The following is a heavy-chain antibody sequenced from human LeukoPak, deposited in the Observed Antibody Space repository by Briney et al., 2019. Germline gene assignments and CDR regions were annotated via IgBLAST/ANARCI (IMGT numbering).Heavy chain of an antibody. V-gene: IGHV1-18*01. D-gene: IGHD1-20*01. CDR1: GYTFTRYG. Sequence: ASVKVSCKASGYTFTRYGISWVRQAPGQGLEWMGWISANNGDTDYAQSLQGRVTLTTDTSTNTAYMELRSLRSDDTAVYYCARDIAITNFDYWGQGTLVTVSS. CDR2: ISANNGDT. CDR3: ARDIAITNFDY. J-gene: IGHJ4*02.